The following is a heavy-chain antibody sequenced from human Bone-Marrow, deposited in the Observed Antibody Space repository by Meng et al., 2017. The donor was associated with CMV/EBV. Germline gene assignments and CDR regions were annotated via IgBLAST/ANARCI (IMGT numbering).Heavy chain of an antibody. Sequence: GASLKISWEVSGLTFSSYWMAWARQVPGKELKWVANIRPDGSVTYYVDSVTGRFTISRDNTKASFYLQMTSLRAEDTAVYYCLTETSLKCFDYWGQGSLVTVSS. CDR3: LTETSLKCFDY. V-gene: IGHV3-7*01. D-gene: IGHD1-14*01. CDR1: GLTFSSYW. J-gene: IGHJ4*02. CDR2: IRPDGSVT.